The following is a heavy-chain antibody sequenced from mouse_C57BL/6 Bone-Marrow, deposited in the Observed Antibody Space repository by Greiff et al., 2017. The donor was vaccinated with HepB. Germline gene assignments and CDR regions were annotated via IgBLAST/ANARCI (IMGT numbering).Heavy chain of an antibody. J-gene: IGHJ2*01. CDR1: GYTFTSYW. V-gene: IGHV1-64*01. CDR2: IHPNSGST. D-gene: IGHD1-1*01. CDR3: ARLRYYGSSQYYFDY. Sequence: QVQLKQSGAELVKPGASVKLSCKASGYTFTSYWMHWVKQRPGQGLEWIGMIHPNSGSTNYNEKFKSKATLTVDKSSSTSYMQLSSLTSEDSAVYYCARLRYYGSSQYYFDYWGQGTTLTVSS.